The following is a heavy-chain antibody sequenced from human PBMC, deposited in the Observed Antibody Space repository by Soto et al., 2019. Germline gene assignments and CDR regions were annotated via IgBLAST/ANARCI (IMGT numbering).Heavy chain of an antibody. Sequence: QVQLVQSGAEVKKPGSSVKVSCKASGGTFSSYAISWVRQAPGQGLEWMGGIIPIFGTANYAQKFQGRVTITADESTSTAYMELSSLRSEDTAVYYCAKEAYTVIEVLMDAFDIWGQGTMVTVSS. D-gene: IGHD3-22*01. CDR2: IIPIFGTA. CDR1: GGTFSSYA. CDR3: AKEAYTVIEVLMDAFDI. J-gene: IGHJ3*02. V-gene: IGHV1-69*01.